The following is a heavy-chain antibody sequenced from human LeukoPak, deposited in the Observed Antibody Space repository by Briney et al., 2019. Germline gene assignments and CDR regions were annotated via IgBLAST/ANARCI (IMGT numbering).Heavy chain of an antibody. V-gene: IGHV4-4*07. D-gene: IGHD4-17*01. CDR2: ISASGST. CDR1: NGSISIYY. CDR3: AREITVTRPFDY. J-gene: IGHJ4*02. Sequence: SETLSLACTVSNGSISIYYWSWVRQPAGKGLEWIGRISASGSTNYNPSLKSRVTMSLDTSKNQFSLKLSSVTAADTAVYYCAREITVTRPFDYWGPGTLVTVSS.